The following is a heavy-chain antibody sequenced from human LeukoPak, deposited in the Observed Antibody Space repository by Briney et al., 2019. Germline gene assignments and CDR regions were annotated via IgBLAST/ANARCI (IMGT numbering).Heavy chain of an antibody. V-gene: IGHV1-2*06. CDR2: INPNSGGT. D-gene: IGHD6-13*01. J-gene: IGHJ4*02. CDR3: ARGAIAAAGYIGY. CDR1: GGTFSSYA. Sequence: ASVKVSCKASGGTFSSYAISWVRQAPGQGLEWMGRINPNSGGTNYAQKFQGRVTMTRDTSISTAYMELSRLRSDDTAVYYCARGAIAAAGYIGYWGQGTLVTVSS.